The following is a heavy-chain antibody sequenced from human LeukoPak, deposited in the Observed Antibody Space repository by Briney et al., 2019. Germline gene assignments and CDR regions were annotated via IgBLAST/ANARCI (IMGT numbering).Heavy chain of an antibody. V-gene: IGHV3-48*02. J-gene: IGHJ4*02. D-gene: IGHD6-13*01. CDR1: GFTFSSYS. CDR3: ARDEGIAAADAFDY. Sequence: GGSLRLSCAASGFTFSSYSMNWARQAPGKGLEWVSYISSSSSTIYYADSVKGRFTISRDNAKNSLYLQTNSLRDEDTAVYYCARDEGIAAADAFDYWGQGTLVTVSS. CDR2: ISSSSSTI.